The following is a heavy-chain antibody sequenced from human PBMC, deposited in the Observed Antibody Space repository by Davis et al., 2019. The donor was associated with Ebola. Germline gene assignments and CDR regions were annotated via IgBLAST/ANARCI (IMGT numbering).Heavy chain of an antibody. Sequence: GGSLRLSCEASGFTFGSYWMTWVRQAPGKGLEWVANIKQGDSEENYVDSVKGRFTISRDNAKNSLYLQMDSLQAEDTAVYYCAREVPESSGSYYIPRHFDWWGQGTLVTVS. V-gene: IGHV3-7*03. D-gene: IGHD3-22*01. CDR2: IKQGDSEE. CDR3: AREVPESSGSYYIPRHFDW. CDR1: GFTFGSYW. J-gene: IGHJ4*02.